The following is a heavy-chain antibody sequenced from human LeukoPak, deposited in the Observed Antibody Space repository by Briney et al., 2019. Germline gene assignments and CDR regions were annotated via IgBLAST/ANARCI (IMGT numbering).Heavy chain of an antibody. CDR3: ARERGDYDSDNWFDS. CDR2: IYYGGGT. Sequence: SETLSLTCTVSGASIGSYFWSWIRQHPGKGLEWIGYIYYGGGTNYNPSFESRITISVDTSKNRISLNLTSVTASDTAIYYCARERGDYDSDNWFDSWGQGTLVTVSS. CDR1: GASIGSYF. J-gene: IGHJ5*01. D-gene: IGHD4-17*01. V-gene: IGHV4-59*01.